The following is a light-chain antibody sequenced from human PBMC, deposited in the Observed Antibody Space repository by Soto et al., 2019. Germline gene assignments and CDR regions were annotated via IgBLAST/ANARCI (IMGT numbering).Light chain of an antibody. V-gene: IGKV3-20*01. J-gene: IGKJ3*01. CDR2: GAS. CDR3: QQYGSSRFT. Sequence: LTQSPGTLSLSPGERATLSCRASQSVSSSYLAWYQQKPGQAPRLLIYGASSRATGIPDRFSGSGSGTDFNLTISRLEPEDFAVYYCQQYGSSRFTFGPGTKVDIK. CDR1: QSVSSSY.